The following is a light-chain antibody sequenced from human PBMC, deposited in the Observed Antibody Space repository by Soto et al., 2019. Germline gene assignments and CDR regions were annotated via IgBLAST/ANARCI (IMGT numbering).Light chain of an antibody. CDR2: GAS. CDR1: QSIITN. J-gene: IGKJ1*01. Sequence: EIVMTQSPSTLSVSPGESATLSCRASQSIITNLAWYQQKPGQAPRLLVYGASTRAPGIPARFSGSGSGTEFTFTISSLQSEVLSVYYCQQYTKWPPWTFGQGTKVDIK. V-gene: IGKV3-15*01. CDR3: QQYTKWPPWT.